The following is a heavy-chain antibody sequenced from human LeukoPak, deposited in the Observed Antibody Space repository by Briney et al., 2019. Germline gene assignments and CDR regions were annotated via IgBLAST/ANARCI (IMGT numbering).Heavy chain of an antibody. CDR2: IHYSGST. CDR3: ARGGSSWYADY. CDR1: GGSISSYY. Sequence: SETLSLTCSVSGGSISSYYWSWIRQPPEKGLEWIGYIHYSGSTSYNPSLKSRVTMSVDTSKSQFSLKVSSVTAADTAVYYCARGGSSWYADYWGQGTLVTVSS. V-gene: IGHV4-59*01. J-gene: IGHJ4*02. D-gene: IGHD6-13*01.